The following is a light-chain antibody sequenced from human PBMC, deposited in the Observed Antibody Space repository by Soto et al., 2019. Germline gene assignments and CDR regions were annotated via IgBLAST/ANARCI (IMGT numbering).Light chain of an antibody. Sequence: DIQMTQSPSTLSASVGDRVTITCRASQSISSWLAWYQQKPGKAPKLLIYKASSLASGVPSRFSGRGAGTEFTITSSSRQPDDVATYDCQQDTRYSLVTLGHGNKVDL. J-gene: IGKJ3*01. CDR1: QSISSW. CDR2: KAS. CDR3: QQDTRYSLVT. V-gene: IGKV1-5*03.